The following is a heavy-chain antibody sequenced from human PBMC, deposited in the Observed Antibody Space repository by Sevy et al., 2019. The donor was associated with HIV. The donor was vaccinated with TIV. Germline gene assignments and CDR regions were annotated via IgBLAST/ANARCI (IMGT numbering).Heavy chain of an antibody. D-gene: IGHD5-18*01. CDR2: IIPIFGTA. Sequence: ASVKVSCKASGGTFSSYAISWVRQAPGQGLEWMGGIIPIFGTANYAQTFQGRVTITADESTSTAYMELSSLRSEDTAVYYCARGSVDTAMVIRSWGQGTLVTVSS. CDR1: GGTFSSYA. V-gene: IGHV1-69*13. J-gene: IGHJ5*02. CDR3: ARGSVDTAMVIRS.